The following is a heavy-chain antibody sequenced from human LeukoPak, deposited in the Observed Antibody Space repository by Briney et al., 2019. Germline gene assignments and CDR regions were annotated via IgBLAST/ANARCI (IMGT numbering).Heavy chain of an antibody. Sequence: PSETLSLTCAVYGGSFSGYYWSCIRQPPGKGLEWIGEVNHSGSTNYNPSLKSRVTISVDTSKNQFSLKLSSVTAADTAVYYCALFYGSGDPYYYGMDVWGQGTTVTVSS. D-gene: IGHD3-10*01. V-gene: IGHV4-34*01. J-gene: IGHJ6*02. CDR1: GGSFSGYY. CDR2: VNHSGST. CDR3: ALFYGSGDPYYYGMDV.